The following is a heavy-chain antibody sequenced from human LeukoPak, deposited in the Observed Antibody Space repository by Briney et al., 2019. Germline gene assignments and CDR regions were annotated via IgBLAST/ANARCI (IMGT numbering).Heavy chain of an antibody. D-gene: IGHD6-13*01. V-gene: IGHV4-59*01. J-gene: IGHJ5*02. CDR2: IYYSGST. CDR3: ARMWFSSSWDRQFDP. Sequence: SETPSLTCTVSGGSISSYYWSWIRQPPGKGLEWIGYIYYSGSTNYNPSLKSRVTISVDTSKNQFSLKLSSVTAADTAVYYCARMWFSSSWDRQFDPWGQGTLVTVSS. CDR1: GGSISSYY.